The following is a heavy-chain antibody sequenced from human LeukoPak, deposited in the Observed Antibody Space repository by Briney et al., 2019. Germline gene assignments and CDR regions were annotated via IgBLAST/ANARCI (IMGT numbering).Heavy chain of an antibody. Sequence: GPLRLSCAVSGFSFTNYDMSWVRQAPGKGLEWVSTISPSGDSTSYADSVKGRSTISRDNAKNSLYLQMNSLRAEDTAVYYCARERGYSYGYSDYWGQGTLVTVSS. V-gene: IGHV3-23*01. CDR2: ISPSGDST. J-gene: IGHJ4*02. CDR3: ARERGYSYGYSDY. D-gene: IGHD5-18*01. CDR1: GFSFTNYD.